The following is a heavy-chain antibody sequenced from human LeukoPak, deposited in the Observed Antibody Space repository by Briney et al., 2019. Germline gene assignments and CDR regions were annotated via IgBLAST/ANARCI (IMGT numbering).Heavy chain of an antibody. Sequence: ASVKVSCKASGYTFTGYYMHWVRQAPGQGLEWMGGIIPIFGTANYAQKFQGRVTITTDESTSTAYMELSSLRSEDTAVYYCAREMIAARDDAFDIWGQGTMVTVSS. CDR1: GYTFTGYY. D-gene: IGHD6-25*01. J-gene: IGHJ3*02. CDR3: AREMIAARDDAFDI. V-gene: IGHV1-69*05. CDR2: IIPIFGTA.